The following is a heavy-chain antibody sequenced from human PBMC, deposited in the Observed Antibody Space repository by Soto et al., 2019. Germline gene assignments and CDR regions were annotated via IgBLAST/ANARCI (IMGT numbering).Heavy chain of an antibody. CDR1: GGSISSYY. V-gene: IGHV4-59*01. D-gene: IGHD6-13*01. J-gene: IGHJ6*03. CDR3: ARVSGQPLVPYYYYYMDV. CDR2: IYYSGST. Sequence: QVQLQESGPGLVKPSETLSLTCTVSGGSISSYYWSWIRQPPGKGLEWIGYIYYSGSTNYNPSLKSGVTITGDTSKNKFTLKLSSVTAADTAGYYCARVSGQPLVPYYYYYMDVWGKGTTVTVSS.